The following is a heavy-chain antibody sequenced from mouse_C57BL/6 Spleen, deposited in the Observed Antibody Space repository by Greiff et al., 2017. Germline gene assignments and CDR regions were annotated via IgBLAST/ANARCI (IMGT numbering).Heavy chain of an antibody. CDR1: GFTFSSYA. V-gene: IGHV5-4*01. CDR2: ISDGGSYT. J-gene: IGHJ4*01. CDR3: ARDDTTVVAEDYYAMDY. Sequence: EVKLMESGGGLVKPGGSLKLSCAASGFTFSSYAMSWVRQTPEKRLEWVATISDGGSYTYYPDNVKGRFTISRDNAKNNLYLQMSHLKSEDTAMYYCARDDTTVVAEDYYAMDYWGQGTSVTVSS. D-gene: IGHD1-1*01.